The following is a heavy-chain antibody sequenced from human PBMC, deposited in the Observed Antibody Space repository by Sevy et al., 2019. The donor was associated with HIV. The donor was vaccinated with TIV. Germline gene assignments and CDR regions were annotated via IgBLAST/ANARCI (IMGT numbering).Heavy chain of an antibody. CDR2: IIPILGTV. D-gene: IGHD6-19*01. J-gene: IGHJ4*02. Sequence: ASVKVSCKASGGTFSSYGISWVRLAPRQGLEWIGGIIPILGTVNYAQKFQGRVTITADESTKTAYMELSSLRSEDTAVYYCARGGGNGWYYFDYWGQEALVTVSS. CDR3: ARGGGNGWYYFDY. CDR1: GGTFSSYG. V-gene: IGHV1-69*13.